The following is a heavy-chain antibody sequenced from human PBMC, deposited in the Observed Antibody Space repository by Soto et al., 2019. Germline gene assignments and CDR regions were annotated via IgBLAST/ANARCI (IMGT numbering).Heavy chain of an antibody. CDR3: ARDHGLWYAFDI. J-gene: IGHJ3*02. Sequence: SETLSLTCTVSGCSISSYYWSWIRQPPGKGLEWIGYIYYSGSTNYNPSLKSRVTISVDTSKNQFSLKLSSVTAADTAVYYCARDHGLWYAFDIWGQGTMVTVSS. D-gene: IGHD5-18*01. V-gene: IGHV4-59*01. CDR1: GCSISSYY. CDR2: IYYSGST.